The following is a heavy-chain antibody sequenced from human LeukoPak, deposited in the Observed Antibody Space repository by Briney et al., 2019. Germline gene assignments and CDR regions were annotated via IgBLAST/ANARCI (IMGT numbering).Heavy chain of an antibody. CDR3: ARDPSSAPYYYYYYYYMDV. Sequence: GGSLRLSCAASGFTFSSYAMSWVRQAPGKGLEWVSAISGSGGSTYYADSVKGRFTISRDNAKNSLYLQMNSLRAEDTAVYYCARDPSSAPYYYYYYYYMDVWGKGTTVTVSS. D-gene: IGHD6-6*01. CDR2: ISGSGGST. J-gene: IGHJ6*03. V-gene: IGHV3-23*01. CDR1: GFTFSSYA.